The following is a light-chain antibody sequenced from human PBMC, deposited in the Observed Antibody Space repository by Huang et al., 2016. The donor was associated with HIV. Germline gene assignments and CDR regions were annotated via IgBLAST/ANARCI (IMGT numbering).Light chain of an antibody. CDR3: QESDTWPRLT. J-gene: IGKJ4*01. Sequence: IVLTQTPASLSLSAGERATLSCRARQRVSHYLAWYQHNPGQPPRHLIYGASRRATDMPARLNGSGAGTDFTLTISSREAEDSALYYCQESDTWPRLTLGGGTKVEIK. CDR1: QRVSHY. CDR2: GAS. V-gene: IGKV3-11*01.